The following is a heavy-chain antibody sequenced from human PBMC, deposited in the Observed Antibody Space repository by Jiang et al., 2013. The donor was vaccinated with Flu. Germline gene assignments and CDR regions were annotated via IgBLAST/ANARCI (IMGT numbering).Heavy chain of an antibody. V-gene: IGHV3-48*02. J-gene: IGHJ3*02. Sequence: VQLLESGGGVVQPGRSLRLSCAASGFTFSSYSMNWVRQAPGKGLEWVSYISSSSSTIYYADSVKGRFTIPRDNAKNSLYLQMNSLRDEDTAVYYCARDGRPITMIVSAAFDIWGQGTMVTVSS. D-gene: IGHD3-22*01. CDR3: ARDGRPITMIVSAAFDI. CDR1: GFTFSSYS. CDR2: ISSSSSTI.